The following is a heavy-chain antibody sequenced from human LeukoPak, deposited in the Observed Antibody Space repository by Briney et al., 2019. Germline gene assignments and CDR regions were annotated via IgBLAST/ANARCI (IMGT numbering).Heavy chain of an antibody. J-gene: IGHJ4*02. CDR1: GFTFSSYA. Sequence: GGSLRLSCAASGFTFSSYATHWVRQAPGKGLEWVAVISYDGSNKYYADSVKGRFTISRDNSKNTLYLQMNSLRAEDTAVYYCARGGTRYYFDYWGQGTLVTVSS. CDR2: ISYDGSNK. V-gene: IGHV3-30*14. D-gene: IGHD3-16*01. CDR3: ARGGTRYYFDY.